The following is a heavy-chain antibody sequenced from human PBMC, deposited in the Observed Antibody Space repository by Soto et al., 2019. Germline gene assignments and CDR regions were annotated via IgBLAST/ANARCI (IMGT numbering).Heavy chain of an antibody. CDR3: GKDFHLTGYYTSYYFDS. J-gene: IGHJ4*02. Sequence: SVKVSCKASGGTFSSYAISWVRQAPGQGLEWMGGIIPIFGTANYAQKFRGRVTITADESTSTAYMELSSLRSEDTALYYCGKDFHLTGYYTSYYFDSWGQGTLVTVSS. V-gene: IGHV1-69*13. D-gene: IGHD3-9*01. CDR1: GGTFSSYA. CDR2: IIPIFGTA.